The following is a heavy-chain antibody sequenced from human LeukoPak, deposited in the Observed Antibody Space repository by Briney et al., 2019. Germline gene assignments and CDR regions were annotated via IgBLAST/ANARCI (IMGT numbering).Heavy chain of an antibody. CDR1: GFTFSSCA. J-gene: IGHJ3*02. V-gene: IGHV3-23*01. CDR3: AKDPIVFNSGDYYLGAFNI. D-gene: IGHD2-21*02. Sequence: GGSLRLSCEASGFTFSSCALSWARQAPGKGLEWVSAISGGGGKTWYADSVKGRFTISRDNSKNTLYLQMNSLRAEDTALHYCAKDPIVFNSGDYYLGAFNIWGQGAMVTVSS. CDR2: ISGGGGKT.